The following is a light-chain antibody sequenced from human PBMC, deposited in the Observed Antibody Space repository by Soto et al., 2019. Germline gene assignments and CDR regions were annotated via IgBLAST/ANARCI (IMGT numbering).Light chain of an antibody. J-gene: IGKJ1*01. Sequence: IVLTQSPGTLSLSPRERATLSCRASQSVSSNYLAWYQHRPGQAPRLLIYGASNRAPGIPDRCSGSGSETDFTLTISRLEPEDFAVYYCQQYAASPRTFGQGTQVEV. CDR3: QQYAASPRT. V-gene: IGKV3-20*01. CDR2: GAS. CDR1: QSVSSNY.